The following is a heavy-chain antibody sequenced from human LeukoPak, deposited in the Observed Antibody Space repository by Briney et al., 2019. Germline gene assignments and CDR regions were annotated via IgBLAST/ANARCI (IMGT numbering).Heavy chain of an antibody. CDR1: GYTFTGYY. Sequence: ASVKVSCKASGYTFTGYYMHWVRQAPGQGLEWMGWINPNSGGTNYAQKFQGRVTMTRDTSISTAYMELSRLRSDDTAVYYCARAHYDSSGYSLYDYWGQGTLVTVPS. CDR2: INPNSGGT. V-gene: IGHV1-2*02. D-gene: IGHD3-22*01. CDR3: ARAHYDSSGYSLYDY. J-gene: IGHJ4*02.